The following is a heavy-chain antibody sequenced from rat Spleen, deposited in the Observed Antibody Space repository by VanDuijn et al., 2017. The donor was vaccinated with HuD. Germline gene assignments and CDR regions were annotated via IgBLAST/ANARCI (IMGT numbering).Heavy chain of an antibody. D-gene: IGHD2-5*01. V-gene: IGHV2-45*01. Sequence: QVQLKESGPGLVQPSETLSLTCTVSGFSLTSYNVHWVRQPPGKGMEWMGVMWSGGSTDYNSALKSRLSISRDTSKNQVFLKMNSLQSEDTTTYYCAREDTYDYFDYWGQGVMVTVSS. CDR2: MWSGGST. CDR1: GFSLTSYN. J-gene: IGHJ2*01. CDR3: AREDTYDYFDY.